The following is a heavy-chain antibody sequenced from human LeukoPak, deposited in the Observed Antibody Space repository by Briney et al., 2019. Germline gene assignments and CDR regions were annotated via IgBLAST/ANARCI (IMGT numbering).Heavy chain of an antibody. D-gene: IGHD4/OR15-4a*01. V-gene: IGHV3-23*01. Sequence: GGSLRLSCAASGFTFDNYDMSWVRLDPGKGLEWVSTIRGNGDGTYYAHSVKVRFTISRDNSKNKGNLQMKSLRAVDKAVYYCAKRIGAWNNIRCLYFDHWGQGAAVSVSS. J-gene: IGHJ4*02. CDR3: AKRIGAWNNIRCLYFDH. CDR1: GFTFDNYD. CDR2: IRGNGDGT.